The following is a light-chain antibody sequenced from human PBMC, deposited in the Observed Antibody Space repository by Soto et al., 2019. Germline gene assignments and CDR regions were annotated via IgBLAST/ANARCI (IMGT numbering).Light chain of an antibody. V-gene: IGKV3-15*01. Sequence: EIAMTQSPATLSVSPGERATLSCRAGQSISNNLAWYQQKPGQAPRLLIYGASTRATGIPARFTGSGSGTEFTLTISSLQSEDFAVYYCQQYSNWPRTFGKGTKVEIK. J-gene: IGKJ1*01. CDR3: QQYSNWPRT. CDR2: GAS. CDR1: QSISNN.